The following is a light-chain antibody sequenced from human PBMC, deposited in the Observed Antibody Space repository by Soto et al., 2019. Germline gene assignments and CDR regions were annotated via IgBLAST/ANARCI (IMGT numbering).Light chain of an antibody. CDR3: MQTLQTPPYS. CDR2: LAS. V-gene: IGKV2-28*01. J-gene: IGKJ2*01. Sequence: DIVMTQSPLFLPVTPGEPASISCRSSQSLLHSNGYNFLDWYLQRPGQSPQLLIFLASTRASGVPDRFSGSGSGTHFTLEISRVEAEDVGVYYCMQTLQTPPYSFGQGTQVEIK. CDR1: QSLLHSNGYNF.